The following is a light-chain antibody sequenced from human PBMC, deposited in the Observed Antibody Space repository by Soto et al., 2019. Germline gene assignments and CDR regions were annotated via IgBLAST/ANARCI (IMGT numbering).Light chain of an antibody. CDR2: DAS. J-gene: IGKJ4*01. V-gene: IGKV3-11*01. CDR1: QSVSSY. Sequence: EIVLTQSPATLSLSPGERATLSCRASQSVSSYLAWYQQKPGQAPRLLIYDASNRATGIPARFSGSGSGTDFTLTISSLEPEDLAVYYGQQRSNWRLTFGGGTKVEIK. CDR3: QQRSNWRLT.